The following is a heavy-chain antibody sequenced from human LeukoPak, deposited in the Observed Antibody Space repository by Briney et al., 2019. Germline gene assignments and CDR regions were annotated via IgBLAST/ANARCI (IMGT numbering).Heavy chain of an antibody. D-gene: IGHD2-2*01. V-gene: IGHV3-30*18. CDR1: GYTFTSYG. CDR2: ITHDGNNK. CDR3: AKRAVPAALDYFDH. J-gene: IGHJ4*02. Sequence: SCKASGYTFTSYGMHWVRQAPGKGLEWVALITHDGNNKYYSDSVKGRFTISRDNSKNTLYLQLDSLRIEDTAVYYCAKRAVPAALDYFDHWGQGTLVTVSS.